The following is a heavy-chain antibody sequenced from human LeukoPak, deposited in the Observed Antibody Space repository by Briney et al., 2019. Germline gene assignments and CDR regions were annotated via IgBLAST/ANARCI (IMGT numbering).Heavy chain of an antibody. Sequence: SGGSLRLSCAASGFTFDDYAMHWVRQAPGKGLEWVSGISWNSGSIGYADSVKGRFTISRDNAKNSLYLQTNSLRAEDTALYYCAKDSGGSYYEGYFDYWGQGTLVTVSS. CDR3: AKDSGGSYYEGYFDY. V-gene: IGHV3-9*01. CDR2: ISWNSGSI. J-gene: IGHJ4*02. CDR1: GFTFDDYA. D-gene: IGHD1-26*01.